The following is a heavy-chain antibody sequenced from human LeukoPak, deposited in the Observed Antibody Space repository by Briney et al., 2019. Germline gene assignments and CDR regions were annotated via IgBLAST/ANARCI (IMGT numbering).Heavy chain of an antibody. CDR1: GGSISSYY. CDR2: IYYSRST. J-gene: IGHJ3*02. V-gene: IGHV4-59*01. Sequence: KPSETLSLTCTVSGGSISSYYWSWIRQSPGKGLEWIGHIYYSRSTNYNSSLKSRVTISVDTSKSQFSLKLSSVTAADAAVYYCARLVPPSYDFRSAPGAFDIWGQGTRVTVSS. CDR3: ARLVPPSYDFRSAPGAFDI. D-gene: IGHD3-3*01.